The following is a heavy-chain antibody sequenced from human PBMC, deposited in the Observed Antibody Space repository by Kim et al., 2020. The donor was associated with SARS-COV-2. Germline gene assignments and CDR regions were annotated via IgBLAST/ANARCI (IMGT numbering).Heavy chain of an antibody. Sequence: GGSLRLSCAASGFTFSSYSMNWVRQAPGKGLEWVSSISSSSSYIYYADSVKGRFTISRDNAKNSLYLQMNSLRAEDTAVYYCARDSGYCSGGSCPLIDYWGQGTLVTVSS. CDR3: ARDSGYCSGGSCPLIDY. CDR1: GFTFSSYS. J-gene: IGHJ4*02. D-gene: IGHD2-15*01. CDR2: ISSSSSYI. V-gene: IGHV3-21*01.